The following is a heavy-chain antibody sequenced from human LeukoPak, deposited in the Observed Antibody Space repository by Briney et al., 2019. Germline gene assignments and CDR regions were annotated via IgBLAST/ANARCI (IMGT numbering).Heavy chain of an antibody. CDR1: GFTFSNAW. Sequence: GGSLRLSCAASGFTFSNAWMNWVRQAPGKGLEWIGRIKTTSEGATAVYAAPVKGRFTISRDDSKNTLFLQMNSLRAEDTAVYYCARDQGYCSRTNYCYYYYMDVWGKGTTVTISS. V-gene: IGHV3-15*01. CDR3: ARDQGYCSRTNYCYYYYMDV. CDR2: IKTTSEGATA. D-gene: IGHD2-2*01. J-gene: IGHJ6*03.